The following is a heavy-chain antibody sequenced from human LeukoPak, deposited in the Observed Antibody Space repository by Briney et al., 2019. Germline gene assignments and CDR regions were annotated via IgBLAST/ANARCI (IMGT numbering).Heavy chain of an antibody. CDR2: SRSKAYGGTT. J-gene: IGHJ4*02. Sequence: GRSLILSCTASGFTFGDYAMNWVRQAPGKGLEWVGFSRSKAYGGTTEYAASVKGRFTISRDDSKSIAYLQLNSLKTEDTAVYYCTRDISIVGATYFDYWGQGTLVTVSS. V-gene: IGHV3-49*04. D-gene: IGHD1-26*01. CDR1: GFTFGDYA. CDR3: TRDISIVGATYFDY.